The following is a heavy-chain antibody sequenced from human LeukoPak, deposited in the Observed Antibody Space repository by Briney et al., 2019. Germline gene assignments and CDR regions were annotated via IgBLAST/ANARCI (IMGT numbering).Heavy chain of an antibody. V-gene: IGHV4-39*01. Sequence: TLSLTCTVSGGSISSGDYYWSWIRQPPGKGLEWIGTIYYSGSTYYNPSLKSRVTIFADTFKNQFSLKLSSVTAADTAVYYCVRQPRYCSGGNCYNPYYYGMDVWGQGTTVTVSS. CDR1: GGSISSGDYY. CDR3: VRQPRYCSGGNCYNPYYYGMDV. J-gene: IGHJ6*02. CDR2: IYYSGST. D-gene: IGHD2-15*01.